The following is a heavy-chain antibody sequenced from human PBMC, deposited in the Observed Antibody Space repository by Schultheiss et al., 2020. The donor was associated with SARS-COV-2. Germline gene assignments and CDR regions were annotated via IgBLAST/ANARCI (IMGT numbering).Heavy chain of an antibody. Sequence: GESLKISCAASGFTFSDAWMNWVRQAPGKGLEWVSYISSSSSTIYYADSVKGRFTISRDNSKNTLYLQMNSLRAEDTAVYYCAKDLEENRGLIDAFDIWGQGTMVTVSS. CDR2: ISSSSSTI. J-gene: IGHJ3*02. V-gene: IGHV3-48*01. CDR3: AKDLEENRGLIDAFDI. D-gene: IGHD3-16*01. CDR1: GFTFSDAW.